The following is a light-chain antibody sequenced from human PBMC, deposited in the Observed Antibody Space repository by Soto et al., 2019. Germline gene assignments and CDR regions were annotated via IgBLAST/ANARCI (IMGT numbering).Light chain of an antibody. Sequence: QSALAQPASVSGSPGQSITISCIGTSSDIGAYNYVSWHQQHPGKVPKLMIYEVTNRPSGLSNRFSGSKSGNTASLTISGLQAEDEAEYFCSSYSSTSTLYVFGTGTKVTVL. J-gene: IGLJ1*01. CDR3: SSYSSTSTLYV. V-gene: IGLV2-14*01. CDR1: SSDIGAYNY. CDR2: EVT.